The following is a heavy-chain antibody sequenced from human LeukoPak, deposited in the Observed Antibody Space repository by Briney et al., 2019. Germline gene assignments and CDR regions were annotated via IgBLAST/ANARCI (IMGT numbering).Heavy chain of an antibody. CDR3: AREYSGSYRFDY. V-gene: IGHV1-2*02. CDR2: INPKSGGT. CDR1: GGTFSSYA. J-gene: IGHJ4*02. D-gene: IGHD1-26*01. Sequence: ASVKVSCKASGGTFSSYAISWVRQAPGQGLEWMGWINPKSGGTNYAQRFQGRVAMTRDTSITTAYMEVSRLRSDDTAVYFCAREYSGSYRFDYWGQGTLVTVSS.